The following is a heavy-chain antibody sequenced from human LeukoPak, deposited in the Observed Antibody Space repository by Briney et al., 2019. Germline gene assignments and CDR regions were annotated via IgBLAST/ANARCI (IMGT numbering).Heavy chain of an antibody. Sequence: PGGSLRLSCSASGFTSSSYWMSWVRQAPGTGLEWVAHIKEDGGDIHYVDSVKGRFTIARDNAQNSLYLQMRSLRAEDTAVYFCARDIGYHTFGYWGKGTLVTFSS. CDR2: IKEDGGDI. CDR3: ARDIGYHTFGY. V-gene: IGHV3-7*05. D-gene: IGHD3-22*01. CDR1: GFTSSSYW. J-gene: IGHJ4*02.